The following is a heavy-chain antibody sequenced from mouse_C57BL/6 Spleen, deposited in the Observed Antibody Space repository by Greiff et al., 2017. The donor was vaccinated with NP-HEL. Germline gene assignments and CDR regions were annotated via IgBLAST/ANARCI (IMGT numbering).Heavy chain of an antibody. D-gene: IGHD3-1*01. CDR1: GYSFTGYY. CDR2: INPSTGGT. V-gene: IGHV1-42*01. CDR3: ARSGHEEYYYAMDY. J-gene: IGHJ4*01. Sequence: EVQLQQSGPELVKPGASVKISCKASGYSFTGYYMNWVKQSPEKSLEWIGEINPSTGGTTYNQKFKAKATLTVDKSSSTAYMQLKSLTSEDSAVYYCARSGHEEYYYAMDYWGQGTSVTVSS.